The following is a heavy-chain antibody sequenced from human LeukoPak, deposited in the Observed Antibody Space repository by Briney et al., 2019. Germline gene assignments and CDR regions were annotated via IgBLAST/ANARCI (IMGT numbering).Heavy chain of an antibody. CDR2: INSDGSWT. D-gene: IGHD3-3*02. V-gene: IGHV3-74*01. CDR3: VSFYETY. CDR1: GNYW. Sequence: GGSLRLSCAASGNYWMHWVRLAPGKGLVWVSHINSDGSWTSYADSVKGRFTISKDNAKNTVYLQMNNLRAEDTAVYYCVSFYETYWGRGTLVTVSS. J-gene: IGHJ4*02.